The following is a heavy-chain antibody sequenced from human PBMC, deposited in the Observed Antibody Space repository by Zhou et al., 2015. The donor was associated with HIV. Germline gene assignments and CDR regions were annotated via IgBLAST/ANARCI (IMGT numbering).Heavy chain of an antibody. CDR2: MNPKSGNT. V-gene: IGHV1-8*01. CDR1: GYPFSSYG. J-gene: IGHJ4*02. D-gene: IGHD5-24*01. Sequence: QVQLVQSGGEVKKPGASMKVSCKASGYPFSSYGLTWVRQVPGQGLEWMGWMNPKSGNTGYAQKFQGRVTLTRNTSISTAYMVLNNLESQDTAVYYCARGKGWLQPFDYWGQGTLVSVSS. CDR3: ARGKGWLQPFDY.